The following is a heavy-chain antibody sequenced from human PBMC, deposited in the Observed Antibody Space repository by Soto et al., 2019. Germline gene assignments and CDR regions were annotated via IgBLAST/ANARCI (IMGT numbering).Heavy chain of an antibody. D-gene: IGHD3-22*01. CDR2: VSYDGGSK. CDR1: GFTFSTCG. J-gene: IGHJ4*02. V-gene: IGHV3-30*18. CDR3: AKEQLAMTVVVADYFDS. Sequence: ESGGGVVQPGKSLRLSCAASGFTFSTCGIHWVRQAPGKGLEWVALVSYDGGSKYYGDSVKGRFIISRDNSHNTVSLQMNSLRADDTAVYFCAKEQLAMTVVVADYFDSWGQGNLVTVSS.